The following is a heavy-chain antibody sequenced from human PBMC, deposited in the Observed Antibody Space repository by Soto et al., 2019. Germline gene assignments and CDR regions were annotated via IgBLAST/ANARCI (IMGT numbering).Heavy chain of an antibody. D-gene: IGHD2-2*01. CDR3: ARVVPGAEAWFGP. CDR2: ISLYSDGT. V-gene: IGHV1-18*01. Sequence: AAVKVSCKTSGYTFSNYGITWVRQAPGQPLEWLGWISLYSDGTNYAQKFQGRVSMTTDTSTTTAYMELRSLRSDDTAVYYCARVVPGAEAWFGPWGQGTLVTVLL. J-gene: IGHJ5*02. CDR1: GYTFSNYG.